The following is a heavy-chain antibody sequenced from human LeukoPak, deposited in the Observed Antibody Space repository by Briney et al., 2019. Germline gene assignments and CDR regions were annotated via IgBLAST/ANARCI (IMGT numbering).Heavy chain of an antibody. CDR3: AKPSLSLYSSSWLPFDY. CDR1: GFTFSSYA. Sequence: PGGSLRLSCAASGFTFSSYAMSWVRQAPGKGLEWVSAISGSGGSTYYADSVKGRFTISRDNSKNTLYLQMNSLRAEDTAVYYCAKPSLSLYSSSWLPFDYWGQGTLVTVSS. D-gene: IGHD6-13*01. V-gene: IGHV3-23*01. CDR2: ISGSGGST. J-gene: IGHJ4*02.